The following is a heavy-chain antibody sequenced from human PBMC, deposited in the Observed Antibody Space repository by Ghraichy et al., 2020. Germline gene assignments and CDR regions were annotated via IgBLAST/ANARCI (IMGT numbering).Heavy chain of an antibody. CDR2: INSDGSST. V-gene: IGHV3-74*01. Sequence: GGSLRLSCAASGFTFSSYWMYWVRQAPGKGLVWVSRINSDGSSTSYADSVKGRFTISRDNAKNTLYLQMNSLRAEDTAVYYCTRDFYDSSGFRPFDYWGQGTLVTVCS. CDR1: GFTFSSYW. CDR3: TRDFYDSSGFRPFDY. D-gene: IGHD3-22*01. J-gene: IGHJ4*02.